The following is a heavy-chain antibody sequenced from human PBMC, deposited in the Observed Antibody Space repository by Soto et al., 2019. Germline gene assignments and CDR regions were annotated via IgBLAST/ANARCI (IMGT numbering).Heavy chain of an antibody. CDR1: GFTFSSYG. Sequence: GGSLRLSCAASGFTFSSYGMHWVRQAPGKGLEWVAVISYDGTNKYYADSVKGRFTISRDNSKNTLYLQMNSLRAEDTSVYYCAKETLTARYFDLWGRGTLVTVSS. J-gene: IGHJ2*01. V-gene: IGHV3-30*18. CDR2: ISYDGTNK. D-gene: IGHD5-18*01. CDR3: AKETLTARYFDL.